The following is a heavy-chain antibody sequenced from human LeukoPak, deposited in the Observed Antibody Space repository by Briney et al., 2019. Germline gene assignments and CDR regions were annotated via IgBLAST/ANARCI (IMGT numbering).Heavy chain of an antibody. CDR1: GGTFSSYA. Sequence: SVKVSCKASGGTFSSYAISWVRQAPGQGLEWMGRIIPIFGTANYAQKFQGRVTITTDESTSTAYMELSSLRPEDTAVYYCARDGLTPSVLMVYAIENWFDPWGQGTLVTVSS. J-gene: IGHJ5*02. CDR2: IIPIFGTA. D-gene: IGHD2-8*01. CDR3: ARDGLTPSVLMVYAIENWFDP. V-gene: IGHV1-69*05.